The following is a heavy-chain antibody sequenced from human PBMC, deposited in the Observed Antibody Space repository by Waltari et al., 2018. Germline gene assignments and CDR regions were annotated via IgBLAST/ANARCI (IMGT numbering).Heavy chain of an antibody. Sequence: LTCTVSSVSISSGAFYWGWIRQPAGKGPEWIGNIYYSGSTYYNPSLESRVAISVDMSRNQFFLSLTSVTAADAAVYYCARAECSTSSCFFVSGFDPWGQGIHVTVSS. V-gene: IGHV4-39*01. D-gene: IGHD6-6*01. CDR3: ARAECSTSSCFFVSGFDP. J-gene: IGHJ5*02. CDR1: SVSISSGAFY. CDR2: IYYSGST.